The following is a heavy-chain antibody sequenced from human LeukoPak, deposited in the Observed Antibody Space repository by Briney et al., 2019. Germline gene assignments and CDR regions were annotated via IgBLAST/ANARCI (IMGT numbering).Heavy chain of an antibody. CDR1: GYTFTSYG. D-gene: IGHD3-22*01. CDR3: ATVRPYDSSGYYYFDY. J-gene: IGHJ4*02. CDR2: ISAYNGNT. Sequence: ASVKVSCKASGYTFTSYGISWVRQAPGQGLEWMGWISAYNGNTNYAQKFQGRVTMTEDTSTDIAYMELSSLRSEDTAVYYCATVRPYDSSGYYYFDYWGQGTLVTVSS. V-gene: IGHV1-18*01.